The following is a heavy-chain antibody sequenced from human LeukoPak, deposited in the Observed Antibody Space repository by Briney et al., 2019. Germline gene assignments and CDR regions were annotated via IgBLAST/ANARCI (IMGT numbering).Heavy chain of an antibody. J-gene: IGHJ3*02. V-gene: IGHV1-69*01. CDR1: GGTFSCYA. D-gene: IGHD2-8*01. Sequence: SVKVSCKASGGTFSCYAISWVRQTPGQGLEWMGGIIPIFGTANYAQKFQGRVTIAADESTSTAYMELSSLRSEDTAVYYCARDREGYCTNGVCSNDAFDIWGQGTMVTVSS. CDR3: ARDREGYCTNGVCSNDAFDI. CDR2: IIPIFGTA.